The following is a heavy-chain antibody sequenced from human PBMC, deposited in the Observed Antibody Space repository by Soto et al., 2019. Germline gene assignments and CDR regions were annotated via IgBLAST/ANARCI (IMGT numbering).Heavy chain of an antibody. CDR1: GGSISSSSY. CDR3: RRSSRYSTDV. Sequence: TLSVTCTVSGGSISSSSYWGWIRQPPGKGLEWIGSIYSTGNTYYNPSLKSRVTISVDTSKNQFSLKLSSVTAADTAVYYCRRSSRYSTDVWGQGTTVPVSS. V-gene: IGHV4-39*01. CDR2: IYSTGNT. D-gene: IGHD6-13*01. J-gene: IGHJ6*02.